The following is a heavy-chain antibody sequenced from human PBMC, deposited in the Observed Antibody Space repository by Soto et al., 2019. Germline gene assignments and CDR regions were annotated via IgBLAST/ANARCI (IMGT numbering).Heavy chain of an antibody. V-gene: IGHV3-74*01. CDR3: ARERTSKGGLDV. Sequence: PVGSLRLSCAASGFMFSHDWMNWVRQGPGKGLEWIARIISGGSRVTYADSVEGRFTITRDNAKNMLFLEMHSLTVEDTAVYYCARERTSKGGLDVWGQGTTVTVSS. CDR2: IISGGSRV. J-gene: IGHJ6*02. CDR1: GFMFSHDW.